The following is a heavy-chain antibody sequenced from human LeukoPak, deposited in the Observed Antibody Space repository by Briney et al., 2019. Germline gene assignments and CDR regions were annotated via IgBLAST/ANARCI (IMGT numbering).Heavy chain of an antibody. CDR1: GFTFSSYS. D-gene: IGHD1-26*01. V-gene: IGHV3-48*02. Sequence: GGSLRLSCAASGFTFSSYSMNWVRQAPGKGLEWVSYISGSSSSTYYADSVKGRFTISRDNAKNSLYLQMNSLRDEDTAEYYCARPSGVGSTTQGAFDMWGQGTMVTVSS. J-gene: IGHJ3*02. CDR3: ARPSGVGSTTQGAFDM. CDR2: ISGSSSST.